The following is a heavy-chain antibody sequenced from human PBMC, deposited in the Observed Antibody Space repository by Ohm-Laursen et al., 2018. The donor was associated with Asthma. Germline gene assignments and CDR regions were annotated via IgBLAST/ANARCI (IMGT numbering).Heavy chain of an antibody. Sequence: SLRLSCAASGFTFSSYALQWVRQAPGKGLDWVAAISYDGSNKYYADSVKGRFTVSRDDSKNTLYLQMNSLRPDDTAVYYCARDVMEWYLPAFDFWGQGTLVTVSS. J-gene: IGHJ4*02. CDR1: GFTFSSYA. CDR2: ISYDGSNK. CDR3: ARDVMEWYLPAFDF. D-gene: IGHD3-3*01. V-gene: IGHV3-30-3*01.